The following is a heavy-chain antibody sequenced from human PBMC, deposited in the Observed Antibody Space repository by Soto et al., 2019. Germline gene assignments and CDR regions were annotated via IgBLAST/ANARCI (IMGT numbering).Heavy chain of an antibody. D-gene: IGHD3-16*01. Sequence: GASVKVSCKASGYTFTSYGISWVRQAPGQGLEWMGWISAYNGNTNYAQKLQGRVTMTTDTSTSTAYMELRSLRSDDTAVYYCASNFYGGGYYYYCGMDVCGQGPTLTVS. CDR3: ASNFYGGGYYYYCGMDV. V-gene: IGHV1-18*04. CDR1: GYTFTSYG. J-gene: IGHJ6*02. CDR2: ISAYNGNT.